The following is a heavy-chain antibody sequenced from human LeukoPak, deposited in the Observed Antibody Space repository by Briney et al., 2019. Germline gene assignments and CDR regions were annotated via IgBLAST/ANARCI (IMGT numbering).Heavy chain of an antibody. CDR1: GGSISSGDYY. CDR3: ARSGHDAFDI. V-gene: IGHV4-30-4*08. Sequence: PSETLSLTCTVSGGSISSGDYYWRWIRQRPGKGLEWIGYIYYSGSTYYNPSLKSRVSISVDTSKNQFSLKLSSVTAADTAVYYCARSGHDAFDIWGQGTMVTVSS. CDR2: IYYSGST. J-gene: IGHJ3*02.